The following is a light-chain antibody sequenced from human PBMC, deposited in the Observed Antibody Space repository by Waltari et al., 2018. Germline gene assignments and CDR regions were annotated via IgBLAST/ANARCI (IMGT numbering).Light chain of an antibody. CDR1: SPNIGSNT. CDR2: STI. Sequence: QSVLTQPPSASGTPGQRVTIPCSGSSPNIGSNTVNWYQQLPGTATKLLIYSTIQRPSGVPDRFSGSKSGTSASLAISGLQSEDEADYYCAAWDDSLNAHYVFGTGTKVTVL. J-gene: IGLJ1*01. CDR3: AAWDDSLNAHYV. V-gene: IGLV1-44*01.